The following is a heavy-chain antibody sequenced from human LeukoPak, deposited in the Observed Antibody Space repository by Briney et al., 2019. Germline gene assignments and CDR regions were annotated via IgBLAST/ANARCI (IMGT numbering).Heavy chain of an antibody. J-gene: IGHJ4*02. Sequence: SETLSLTCTVSGGPISSDYWRWTRQPPGKGLEWIGYISNSESTNYNLSLKSRVTISVDTSKNQFSLKLSSVTAADTAVYYCARIIRHQLLYYFDYWIQGTLVTVSS. CDR2: ISNSEST. CDR3: ARIIRHQLLYYFDY. V-gene: IGHV4-59*01. D-gene: IGHD6-6*01. CDR1: GGPISSDY.